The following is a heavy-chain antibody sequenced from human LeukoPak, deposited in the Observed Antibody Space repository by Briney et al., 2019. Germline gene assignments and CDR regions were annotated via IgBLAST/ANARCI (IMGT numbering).Heavy chain of an antibody. V-gene: IGHV1-69*13. CDR3: ARDPGSSGWPDAFDI. CDR2: IIPIFGTA. D-gene: IGHD6-19*01. CDR1: GGTFSSYA. Sequence: GASVKVSCKASGGTFSSYAISWVRQAPGQGLEWMGGIIPIFGTANYAQKFQGRVTITADESTSTAYMELSSLRSEDTAVYYCARDPGSSGWPDAFDIWGQGTMVTVSS. J-gene: IGHJ3*02.